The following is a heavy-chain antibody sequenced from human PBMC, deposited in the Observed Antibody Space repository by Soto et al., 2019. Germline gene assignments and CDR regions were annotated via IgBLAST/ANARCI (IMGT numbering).Heavy chain of an antibody. CDR1: GGSFSGYY. Sequence: TSETLSLTCAVYGGSFSGYYWSWIRQPPGKGLEWIGEINHSGSTNYNPSLKSRVTISVDTSKNQFSLTVSSVTAADTAVYYCARGEVDFWSGCNLCGMEVWGQGTTVT. J-gene: IGHJ6*02. CDR2: INHSGST. V-gene: IGHV4-34*01. CDR3: ARGEVDFWSGCNLCGMEV. D-gene: IGHD3-3*01.